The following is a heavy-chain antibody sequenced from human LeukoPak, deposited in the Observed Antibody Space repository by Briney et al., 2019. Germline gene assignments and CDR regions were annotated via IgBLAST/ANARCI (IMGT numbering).Heavy chain of an antibody. CDR1: GFTFSTYA. D-gene: IGHD3-9*01. CDR2: LSGSGSSA. Sequence: GGSLRLSCAASGFTFSTYAVSWVRQAPGKGLEWVSGLSGSGSSAYYADSVKGRFTISRDNSKNTLYLQMNSLRPEDTAVYYRAKGLTNLGDDWGQGTLVTVSS. V-gene: IGHV3-23*01. J-gene: IGHJ4*02. CDR3: AKGLTNLGDD.